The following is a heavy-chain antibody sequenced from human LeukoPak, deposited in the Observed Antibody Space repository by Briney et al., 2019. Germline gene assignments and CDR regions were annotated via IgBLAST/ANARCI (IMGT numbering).Heavy chain of an antibody. CDR3: ARLGVTRPGY. J-gene: IGHJ4*02. V-gene: IGHV3-48*03. Sequence: PGGSLRLSCAVSGFIFSSYEMNWVRQAPGKGLEWVSYISSSGSTVYYADSVKGPFTISRDNAKNSLFLQMNSLRAEDTAVYYCARLGVTRPGYWGQGTLVTVSS. D-gene: IGHD3-3*01. CDR1: GFIFSSYE. CDR2: ISSSGSTV.